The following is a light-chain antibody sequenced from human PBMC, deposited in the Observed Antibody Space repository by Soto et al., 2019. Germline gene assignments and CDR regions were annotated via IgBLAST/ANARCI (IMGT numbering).Light chain of an antibody. V-gene: IGKV1-39*01. CDR1: QNIRNY. J-gene: IGKJ2*03. CDR2: AAY. Sequence: DIQMTQSPSSLSASVGDRVTITCRASQNIRNYLNWYQQTPGKAPKLLIYAAYSLQSGFPSRFSGSGSGTDFTLTISSLQPEDFTTYDCKQSSSTTYSFGQGTKLEIK. CDR3: KQSSSTTYS.